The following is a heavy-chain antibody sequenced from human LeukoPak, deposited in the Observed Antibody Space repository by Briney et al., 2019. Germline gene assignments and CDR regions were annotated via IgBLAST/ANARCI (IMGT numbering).Heavy chain of an antibody. J-gene: IGHJ6*03. V-gene: IGHV1-69*06. Sequence: SVKVSCKASGGTFSDYALNWVRQAPGQGLEWMGVFIPILGTANSTQKFQGRVTITADISTNTVYMELSSLRSEGTAVYYCARGPSITMVRGGQWYYYMDVWGKGTTVTISS. CDR2: FIPILGTA. CDR1: GGTFSDYA. CDR3: ARGPSITMVRGGQWYYYMDV. D-gene: IGHD3-10*01.